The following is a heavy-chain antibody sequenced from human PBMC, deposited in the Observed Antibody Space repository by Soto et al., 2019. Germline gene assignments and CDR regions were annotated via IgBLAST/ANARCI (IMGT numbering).Heavy chain of an antibody. D-gene: IGHD4-17*01. V-gene: IGHV4-31*03. CDR3: ARNEYGDSFDY. CDR1: GGSISSGGYY. J-gene: IGHJ4*02. CDR2: IYYSGST. Sequence: QVQLQESGPGLVKPSQTLSLTCTVSGGSISSGGYYWSWIRQHPGKGLEWIGYIYYSGSTYYNASLKSRVTISLDTSKNQFSLKLSSVTAADTAVYYCARNEYGDSFDYWGQGTLFTVSS.